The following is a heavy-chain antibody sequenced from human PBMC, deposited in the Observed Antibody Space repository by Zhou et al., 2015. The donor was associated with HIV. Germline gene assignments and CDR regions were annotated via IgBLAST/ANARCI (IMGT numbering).Heavy chain of an antibody. J-gene: IGHJ4*02. CDR1: GYTFTSYA. CDR3: AREGIVATPFAY. Sequence: QVQLVQSGAEVKKPGASVKVSCKASGYTFTSYAMHWVRQAPGQRLEWMGWINAGNGNTKYSQKFQGRVTITRDTSASTAYMELSSLRSEDTAVYYCAREGIVATPFAYWGQGTLLTVSS. D-gene: IGHD5-12*01. V-gene: IGHV1-3*01. CDR2: INAGNGNT.